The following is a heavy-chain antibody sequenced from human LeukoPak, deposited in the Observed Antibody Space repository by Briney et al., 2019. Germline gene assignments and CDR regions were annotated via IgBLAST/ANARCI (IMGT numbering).Heavy chain of an antibody. CDR2: IYYSGST. V-gene: IGHV4-59*08. CDR1: GGSISSYY. D-gene: IGHD2-8*01. CDR3: ARMVSNYYYGMDV. Sequence: PETLSLTCTVSGGSISSYYWSWIRQPPGKGLEWIGYIYYSGSTNYNPSLKSRVTISVDTSKNQFSLKLSSVTAADTAVYYCARMVSNYYYGMDVWGQGTTVTVSS. J-gene: IGHJ6*02.